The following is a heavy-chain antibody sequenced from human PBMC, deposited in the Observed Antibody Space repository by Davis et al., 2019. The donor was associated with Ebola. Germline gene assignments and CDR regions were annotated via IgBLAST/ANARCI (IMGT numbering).Heavy chain of an antibody. D-gene: IGHD3-10*01. Sequence: GESLKISCAASGFTFSSYGMHWVRHAPGKGLEWVAVIWYDGSNKYYADSVKGRFTISRDNSKNTLYLQMNSLRAEDTAVYYCARDLTMVQGVMSYWGQGTLVTVSS. J-gene: IGHJ4*02. V-gene: IGHV3-33*01. CDR1: GFTFSSYG. CDR2: IWYDGSNK. CDR3: ARDLTMVQGVMSY.